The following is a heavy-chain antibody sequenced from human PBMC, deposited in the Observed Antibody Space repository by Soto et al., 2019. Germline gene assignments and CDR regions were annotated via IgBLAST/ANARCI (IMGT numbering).Heavy chain of an antibody. D-gene: IGHD5-18*01. J-gene: IGHJ6*02. Sequence: PGGSLRLSCAASGFTFSSYGMHWVRQAPGTGLEWVAVIWYDGSNTYYADSVKGRFTISRDNSKNTLYLQMNSLRAEDTAVYYCARDLGSDTAMVIHLYYYYGMDVGGQGTTVTVSS. CDR2: IWYDGSNT. CDR1: GFTFSSYG. V-gene: IGHV3-33*01. CDR3: ARDLGSDTAMVIHLYYYYGMDV.